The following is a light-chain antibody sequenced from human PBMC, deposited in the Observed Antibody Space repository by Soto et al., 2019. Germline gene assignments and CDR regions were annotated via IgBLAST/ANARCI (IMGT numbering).Light chain of an antibody. J-gene: IGKJ5*01. CDR1: QSVDSH. CDR3: QQYGSSPPIT. Sequence: EIVLTQSPGTLSLSPGERATLYCRASQSVDSHLAWHQQKPGQAPRLLIYGASSRGAGIPDRFSGGGSGTDFTLTISRLEPEDFAVYYCQQYGSSPPITFGQGTRWRL. CDR2: GAS. V-gene: IGKV3-20*01.